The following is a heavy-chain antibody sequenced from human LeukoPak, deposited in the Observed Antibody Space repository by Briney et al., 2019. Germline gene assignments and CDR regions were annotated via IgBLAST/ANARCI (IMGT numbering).Heavy chain of an antibody. J-gene: IGHJ6*02. Sequence: SVKVSCKASGGTFSSYVITWVRQAPGQGLEWMGGIIPIFGTANYAQKFQGRVTITADESTSTAYMELSSLRSEDTAVYYCARPGALDYSNYGYYYYYGMDVWGQGTTVTVSS. V-gene: IGHV1-69*01. CDR1: GGTFSSYV. D-gene: IGHD4-11*01. CDR2: IIPIFGTA. CDR3: ARPGALDYSNYGYYYYYGMDV.